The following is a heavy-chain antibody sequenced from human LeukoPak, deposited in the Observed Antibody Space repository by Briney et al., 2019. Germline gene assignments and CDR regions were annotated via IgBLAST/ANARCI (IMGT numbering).Heavy chain of an antibody. Sequence: GGSLRLSCAASGFTFSSYSMNWVRQAPGKGLEWVPSISSSSSYIYYADSVKGRFTISRDNAKNSLYLQMNSLRAEDTAVYYCARDVLATVTTWNFDYWGQGTLVTVSS. D-gene: IGHD4-17*01. V-gene: IGHV3-21*01. J-gene: IGHJ4*02. CDR2: ISSSSSYI. CDR3: ARDVLATVTTWNFDY. CDR1: GFTFSSYS.